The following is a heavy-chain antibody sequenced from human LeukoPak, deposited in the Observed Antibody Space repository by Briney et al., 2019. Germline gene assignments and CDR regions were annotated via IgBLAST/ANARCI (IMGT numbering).Heavy chain of an antibody. CDR3: AHCGDYRFLYYFDY. J-gene: IGHJ4*02. V-gene: IGHV2-5*01. Sequence: SGPTLVKPTQTLTLTCTFSGFSLTTSGVGVGWIRQPPGKALEWLALIYWNNDNRYNPSLKTRLTITKDTSKNQVVLIMANMDPVDTATYYCAHCGDYRFLYYFDYWGQGTPVTVSS. CDR2: IYWNNDN. CDR1: GFSLTTSGVG. D-gene: IGHD4-17*01.